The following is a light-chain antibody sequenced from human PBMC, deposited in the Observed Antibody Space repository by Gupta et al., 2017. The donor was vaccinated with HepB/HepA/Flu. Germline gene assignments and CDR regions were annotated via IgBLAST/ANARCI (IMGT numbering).Light chain of an antibody. CDR2: GDK. Sequence: QSVLTHPPSVSLAPGPSVTISCAGRSSYIGADYDVHWYQQRPGTAPKLLIYGDKNRASGVPDRFSGSKSGASASLAITGLQAEDEADYYCQSYDNSRSGVVFGGGTKVTVL. CDR1: SSYIGADYD. V-gene: IGLV1-40*01. CDR3: QSYDNSRSGVV. J-gene: IGLJ3*02.